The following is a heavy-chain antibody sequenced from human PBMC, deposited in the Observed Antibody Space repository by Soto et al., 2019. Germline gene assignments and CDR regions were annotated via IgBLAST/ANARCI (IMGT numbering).Heavy chain of an antibody. J-gene: IGHJ2*01. CDR3: VRIDTTVGVDWYFDL. D-gene: IGHD1-1*01. V-gene: IGHV3-7*01. CDR2: IKRDGSEK. CDR1: GFSFSRYW. Sequence: EVQLVESGGGLVQPGGSLRLSCAASGFSFSRYWMRWVRQAPGKGLERVANIKRDGSEKYYVDSVKGRFTISRDKAKNSLYLQLYILRAEDTAVYYCVRIDTTVGVDWYFDLWGRGTLVTVSS.